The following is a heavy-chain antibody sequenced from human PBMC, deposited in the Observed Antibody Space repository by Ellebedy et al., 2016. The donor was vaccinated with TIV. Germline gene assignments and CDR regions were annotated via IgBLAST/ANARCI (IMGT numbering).Heavy chain of an antibody. CDR2: IYYSGST. V-gene: IGHV4-39*07. Sequence: SETLSLXCTVSGGSISSSSYYWGWIRQPPGKGLEWIGSIYYSGSTYYNPSLKSRVTISVDTSKNQFSLKLSSVTAADTAVYYCARDNSMVRGVIDWFDPWGQGALVTVSS. CDR1: GGSISSSSYY. D-gene: IGHD3-10*01. CDR3: ARDNSMVRGVIDWFDP. J-gene: IGHJ5*02.